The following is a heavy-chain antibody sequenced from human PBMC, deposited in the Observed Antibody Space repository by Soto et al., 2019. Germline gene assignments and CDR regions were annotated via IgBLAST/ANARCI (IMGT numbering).Heavy chain of an antibody. Sequence: QVQLQESGPGLVKPSQTLSLTCTVSGDSISSGDYWTWIRQHPGKGLEWIGYIYYTGNTNYNPSLKRRLPLSVDTSKNQFSLKLTSVTAADAAVYYCVRFSTVTGFDYWGQGTLVTVSS. CDR1: GDSISSGDY. CDR2: IYYTGNT. J-gene: IGHJ4*02. V-gene: IGHV4-31*03. CDR3: VRFSTVTGFDY. D-gene: IGHD3-10*01.